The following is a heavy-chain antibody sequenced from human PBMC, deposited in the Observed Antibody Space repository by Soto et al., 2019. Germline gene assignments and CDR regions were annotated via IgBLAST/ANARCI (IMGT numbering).Heavy chain of an antibody. Sequence: GGSLRLSCTASGLPHSNFAMMWVRQAPGKGLECVSGIYGSGRGIEYADSVKGRFTISRDNSRNTVYLQMTDLRADDTALYYCAKDAVYNDGLWLMDHWGQGTQVTVS. CDR2: IYGSGRGI. V-gene: IGHV3-23*05. J-gene: IGHJ4*02. CDR1: GLPHSNFA. CDR3: AKDAVYNDGLWLMDH. D-gene: IGHD2-21*01.